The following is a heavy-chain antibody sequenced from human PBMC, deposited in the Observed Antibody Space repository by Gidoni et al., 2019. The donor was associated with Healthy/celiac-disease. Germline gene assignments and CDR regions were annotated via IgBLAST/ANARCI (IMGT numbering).Heavy chain of an antibody. CDR3: ASGSVGATYFDY. D-gene: IGHD1-26*01. CDR1: CCPISSSNW. CDR2: IYHSGST. V-gene: IGHV4-4*02. J-gene: IGHJ4*02. Sequence: QVQLQEPGPGLVKPSGTMSPTCADSCCPISSSNWSSWVRQPPGKGLEWIGEIYHSGSTNYNPSLKSRVTISVDKSKNQFSLKLSSVTAADTAVYYCASGSVGATYFDYWGQGTLVTVSS.